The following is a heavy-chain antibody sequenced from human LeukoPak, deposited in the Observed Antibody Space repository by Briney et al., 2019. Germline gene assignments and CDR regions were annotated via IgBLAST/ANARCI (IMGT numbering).Heavy chain of an antibody. J-gene: IGHJ4*02. V-gene: IGHV3-7*01. Sequence: GGSLRLSCTVSGFTFNNHWMSWVRQAPGKGLEWVANIKEDGGKTSYLDSVKGRFAISRDNARNSLYLQMDNLRVEDTAVYYCARYNNGPSDYWGQGTLVTVSS. CDR1: GFTFNNHW. D-gene: IGHD2-8*01. CDR3: ARYNNGPSDY. CDR2: IKEDGGKT.